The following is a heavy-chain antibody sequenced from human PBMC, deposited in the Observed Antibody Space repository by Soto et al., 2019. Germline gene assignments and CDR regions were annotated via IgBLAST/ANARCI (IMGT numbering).Heavy chain of an antibody. D-gene: IGHD3-16*02. CDR2: INHSGST. J-gene: IGHJ4*02. CDR1: GGSFSGYY. Sequence: QVQLQQWGAGLLKPSETLSLTCAVYGGSFSGYYWSWIRQPPGKGLEWIGEINHSGSTNSNPSLKSRVTISVDTSKNQFSLKLSSVTAADTAVYYCARGPWGSYRYADYWGQGTLVTVSS. V-gene: IGHV4-34*01. CDR3: ARGPWGSYRYADY.